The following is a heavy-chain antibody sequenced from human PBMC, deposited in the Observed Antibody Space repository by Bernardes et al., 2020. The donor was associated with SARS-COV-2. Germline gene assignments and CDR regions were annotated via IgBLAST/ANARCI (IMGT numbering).Heavy chain of an antibody. CDR3: VKSGYCGGDCGAFDI. Sequence: GGSLRLSCAASGFTLDTFAMSWVRQAPGKGLEYVSAISSNGGSTYYADSVKGRFTISRDNSKNTLYLQMSSLRAEDTAVYYCVKSGYCGGDCGAFDIWGQGTMVTVSS. J-gene: IGHJ3*02. CDR2: ISSNGGST. D-gene: IGHD2-21*02. V-gene: IGHV3-64D*06. CDR1: GFTLDTFA.